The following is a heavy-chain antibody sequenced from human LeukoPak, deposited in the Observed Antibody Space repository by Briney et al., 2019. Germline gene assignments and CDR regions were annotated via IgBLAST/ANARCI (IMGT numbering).Heavy chain of an antibody. Sequence: GGSLRLSCAASGFTFSSYRMSWVRQAPGKGLEWVSAISGSGGSTYYADSVKGRFTISRDNSKNTLYLQMNSLRAEDAAVYYCAKDLAGATDYWGQGTLVTVSS. J-gene: IGHJ4*02. V-gene: IGHV3-23*01. CDR2: ISGSGGST. CDR3: AKDLAGATDY. CDR1: GFTFSSYR. D-gene: IGHD1-26*01.